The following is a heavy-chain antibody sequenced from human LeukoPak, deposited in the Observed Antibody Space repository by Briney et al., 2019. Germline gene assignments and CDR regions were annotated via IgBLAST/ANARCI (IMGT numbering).Heavy chain of an antibody. CDR2: IYSGGHA. CDR1: GGSMISYY. Sequence: SETLSLTCTVSGGSMISYYWSWIRQPAGKGLQWIGRIYSGGHANYNPSFKSRVTTSVDTSKNQFSLTVTSVTAADTAVYYCAREKTADDSNGYPEYFQYWGQGTLVTVSS. D-gene: IGHD3-22*01. V-gene: IGHV4-4*07. CDR3: AREKTADDSNGYPEYFQY. J-gene: IGHJ1*01.